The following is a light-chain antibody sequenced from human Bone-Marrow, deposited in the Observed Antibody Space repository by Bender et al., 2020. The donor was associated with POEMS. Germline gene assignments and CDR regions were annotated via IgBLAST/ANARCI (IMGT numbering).Light chain of an antibody. V-gene: IGLV2-14*02. Sequence: QSALTQPASVSGSPGQSITISCTGTTSDVGSSKYVFWYQQYPGKAPRLMIYEGTERPSGVSSRFSASKSDNTASLTISGLQAEDEADYYCTSRTNKQTLVFGGGTKLTVL. CDR3: TSRTNKQTLV. J-gene: IGLJ2*01. CDR2: EGT. CDR1: TSDVGSSKY.